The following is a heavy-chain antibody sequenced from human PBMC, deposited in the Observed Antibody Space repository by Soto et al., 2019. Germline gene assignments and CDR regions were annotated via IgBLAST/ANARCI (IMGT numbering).Heavy chain of an antibody. CDR1: GFTFSTYA. CDR3: AKDPNGDYIGAFDS. Sequence: EVPLLESGGGLVRPGGSLRLSCVGSGFTFSTYAMTWVRQAPGKGLEWVSAISVGGGITKYADSVKGRFTISRDNSKNTLYLQMNSLRAEDTARYYCAKDPNGDYIGAFDSWGQGTLVTVSS. J-gene: IGHJ4*02. V-gene: IGHV3-23*01. D-gene: IGHD4-17*01. CDR2: ISVGGGIT.